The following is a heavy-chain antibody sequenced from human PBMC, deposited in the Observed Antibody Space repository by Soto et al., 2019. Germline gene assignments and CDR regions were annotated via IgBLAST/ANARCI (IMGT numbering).Heavy chain of an antibody. CDR1: GSTFSSYT. J-gene: IGHJ6*02. V-gene: IGHV1-69*02. CDR3: ARRRYCGADCYSKYYYGMDV. Sequence: QVHLVQSGAEVKKPGSSVKVSCQASGSTFSSYTVSWVRQAPGQGLEWMGRIIPVLGVTNYAPKFKGRVTISADKYKTTAYVELSSLRSVDTAVYYCARRRYCGADCYSKYYYGMDVWGQGTTVTVSS. D-gene: IGHD2-21*02. CDR2: IIPVLGVT.